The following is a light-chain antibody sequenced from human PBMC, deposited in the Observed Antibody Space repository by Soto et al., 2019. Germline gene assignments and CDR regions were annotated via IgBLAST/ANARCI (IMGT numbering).Light chain of an antibody. CDR1: SSYVGAYNY. CDR3: CSYAGSYSWV. J-gene: IGLJ3*02. CDR2: DVS. V-gene: IGLV2-11*01. Sequence: QSVLTQPRSVSGSPGQSVTISCTGTSSYVGAYNYVSWYQHHPGKAPKVMIYDVSERPSGVPDRFSGSKSDNKASLTISGLQAEDEADYYCCSYAGSYSWVFGGGTKPTVL.